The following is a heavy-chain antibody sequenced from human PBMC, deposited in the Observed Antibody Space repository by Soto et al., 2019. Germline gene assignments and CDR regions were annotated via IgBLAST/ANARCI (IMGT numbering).Heavy chain of an antibody. CDR1: GYSFTSYW. CDR3: ARHATYYDILSGYYFDY. CDR2: INPGDSET. V-gene: IGHV5-51*01. J-gene: IGHJ4*02. D-gene: IGHD3-9*01. Sequence: HGESLKISCKVSGYSFTSYWIAWVRQMPGKGLEWMAIINPGDSETKYSPSFEGQVIISADKSINTAYLQWSSLKASDTAMYYCARHATYYDILSGYYFDYWGQGTQVTVSS.